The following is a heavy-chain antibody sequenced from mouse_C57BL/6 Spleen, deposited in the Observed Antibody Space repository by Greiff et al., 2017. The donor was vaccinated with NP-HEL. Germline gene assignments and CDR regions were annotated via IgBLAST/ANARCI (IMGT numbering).Heavy chain of an antibody. CDR2: IDPETGGT. D-gene: IGHD1-1*01. CDR3: TRSNYGRSYWYFDV. V-gene: IGHV1-15*01. Sequence: QVQLQQSGAELVRPGASVTLSCKASGYTFTDYEMHWVKQTPVHGLEWIGAIDPETGGTAYNQKFKGKAILTADKSSSTAYMELRSLTSEDSAVYYCTRSNYGRSYWYFDVWGTGTTVTVSS. CDR1: GYTFTDYE. J-gene: IGHJ1*03.